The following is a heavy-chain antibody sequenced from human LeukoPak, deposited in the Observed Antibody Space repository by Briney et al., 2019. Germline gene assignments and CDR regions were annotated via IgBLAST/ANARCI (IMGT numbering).Heavy chain of an antibody. CDR3: AREANYYGSGSYFEGTFDY. J-gene: IGHJ4*02. Sequence: PSETLSLTCTVSGVSITTYYWSWIRQPPGKELEWIGYIYHSGSTNYNPSLKSRVTISVDTSKNEFSLKLTSVTAADTAVYYCAREANYYGSGSYFEGTFDYWGQGSLVTVSP. V-gene: IGHV4-59*13. D-gene: IGHD3-10*01. CDR2: IYHSGST. CDR1: GVSITTYY.